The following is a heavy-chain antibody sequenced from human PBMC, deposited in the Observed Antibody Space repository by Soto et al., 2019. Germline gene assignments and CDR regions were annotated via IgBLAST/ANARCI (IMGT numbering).Heavy chain of an antibody. CDR1: GDSTSDYTFF. CDR2: IHYSGST. Sequence: SETLSLTCTVSGDSTSDYTFFWGWIRQPPGKGLEWIGTIHYSGSTYYNPSLKSRVTIAVDTSKSQFSLKMTSATAADTAVYYCXRHSVTSQMSWFDPWGQGFLVTVSS. CDR3: XRHSVTSQMSWFDP. J-gene: IGHJ5*02. D-gene: IGHD3-16*01. V-gene: IGHV4-39*01.